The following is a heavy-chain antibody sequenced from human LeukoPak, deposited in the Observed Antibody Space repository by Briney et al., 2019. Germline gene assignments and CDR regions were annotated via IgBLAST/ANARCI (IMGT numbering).Heavy chain of an antibody. V-gene: IGHV3-48*04. D-gene: IGHD5-24*01. Sequence: QPGGFLRLSCAASGFTFSPYPMNWVRQAPGKGLEWVSYISGGSDTIHYADSVKGRFTISRGNAKNSLYLQMNSLRAEDTAVYYCARDLGRDRYFDSWGQGTLVTVSS. CDR3: ARDLGRDRYFDS. CDR1: GFTFSPYP. CDR2: ISGGSDTI. J-gene: IGHJ4*02.